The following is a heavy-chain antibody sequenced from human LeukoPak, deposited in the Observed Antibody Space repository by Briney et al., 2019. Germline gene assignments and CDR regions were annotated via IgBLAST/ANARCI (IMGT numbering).Heavy chain of an antibody. Sequence: ASVKVSCKASGYTFTSYGISWVRQAPGQGLEWMGWISAYNGNTNYAQKLQGRVTMTTDTSTSTAYMELRSLRSDDTAVYYCARDIYDFWSGYYGSLYNWFDPWGQGTLVTVSS. J-gene: IGHJ5*02. CDR1: GYTFTSYG. D-gene: IGHD3-3*01. CDR2: ISAYNGNT. CDR3: ARDIYDFWSGYYGSLYNWFDP. V-gene: IGHV1-18*01.